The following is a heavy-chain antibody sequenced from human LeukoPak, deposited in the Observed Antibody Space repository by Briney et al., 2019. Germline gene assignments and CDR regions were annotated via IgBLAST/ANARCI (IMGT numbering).Heavy chain of an antibody. CDR3: ARDYTASAIAVAGDDAFDI. CDR1: GYTFTSYY. J-gene: IGHJ3*02. V-gene: IGHV1-46*01. Sequence: ASVKVSCKASGYTFTSYYMHWVRQAPGQGLEWMGIINPSGGSTSYAQKFQGRVTMTRDMSTSTVYMELSSLISEDTAVYYCARDYTASAIAVAGDDAFDIWGQGTMVTVSS. CDR2: INPSGGST. D-gene: IGHD6-19*01.